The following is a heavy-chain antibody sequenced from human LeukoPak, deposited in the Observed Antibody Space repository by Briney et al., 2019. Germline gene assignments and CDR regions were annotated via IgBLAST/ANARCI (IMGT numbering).Heavy chain of an antibody. Sequence: GGSLRLSCAASGFTFSFYAMNWVRQAPGKGLEWVSGISVSGGKTYYADSVKGRFTISRDNSKNTLYLQMNSLRAEDTAVYYCARTNYCSSTSCYGLDYWGQGTLVTVSS. CDR1: GFTFSFYA. D-gene: IGHD2-2*01. J-gene: IGHJ4*02. V-gene: IGHV3-23*01. CDR3: ARTNYCSSTSCYGLDY. CDR2: ISVSGGKT.